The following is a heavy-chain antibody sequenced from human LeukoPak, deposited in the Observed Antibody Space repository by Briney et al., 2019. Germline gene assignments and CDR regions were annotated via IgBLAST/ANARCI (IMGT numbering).Heavy chain of an antibody. J-gene: IGHJ5*02. CDR1: GGTFNNSA. CDR3: ARDRFLWGLGNWFDL. CDR2: VSTSNPHT. V-gene: IGHV1-18*01. Sequence: ASVKVSCKTSGGTFNNSAISWVRQAPGQGLEWMGWVSTSNPHTNYAPKFRGRVIMTIDTSTTTAYLEMRSLTSDDTAVYYCARDRFLWGLGNWFDLWGQGTLVTVTS. D-gene: IGHD3-3*01.